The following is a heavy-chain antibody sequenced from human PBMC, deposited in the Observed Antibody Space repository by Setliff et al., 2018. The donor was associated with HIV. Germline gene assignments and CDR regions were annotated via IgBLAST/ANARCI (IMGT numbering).Heavy chain of an antibody. CDR1: GGTFSSYA. J-gene: IGHJ5*02. V-gene: IGHV1-69*05. CDR3: ARGRGSSAWFDP. D-gene: IGHD3-10*01. Sequence: SVKVSCKASGGTFSSYAISWVRQAPGQGLEWMGGIIPIFGTANYAQKFQGRVTMTRDTSIDTAYMELTSLTSEDTAVYYCARGRGSSAWFDPWGQGTLVTAPQ. CDR2: IIPIFGTA.